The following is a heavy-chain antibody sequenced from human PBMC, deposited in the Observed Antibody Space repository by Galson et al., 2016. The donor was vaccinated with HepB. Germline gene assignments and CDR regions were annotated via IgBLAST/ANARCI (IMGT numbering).Heavy chain of an antibody. CDR2: ISSASSIK. CDR1: GFTFNTYG. Sequence: SLRLSCADSGFTFNTYGMHWVRQAPGKGLEWVSYISSASSIKYYADSVKGRFTISRDNARHSLYLEMNSLRGEDTAMYYCARDYVPGAWGQGVLVTVSS. CDR3: ARDYVPGA. D-gene: IGHD3-10*01. J-gene: IGHJ5*02. V-gene: IGHV3-48*04.